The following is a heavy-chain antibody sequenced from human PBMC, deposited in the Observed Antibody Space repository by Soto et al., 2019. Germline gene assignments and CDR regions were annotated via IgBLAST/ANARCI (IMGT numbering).Heavy chain of an antibody. Sequence: SETLSLTCAVYGGSFSGYYWSWIRQPPGKGLEWIGEINHSGSTNYNPSLKSRVTISVDTSKNQFSLKLSSVTAADTAVYYCARAVIESYYDSSGYYSHDFDYWGQGTLVTVSS. CDR3: ARAVIESYYDSSGYYSHDFDY. V-gene: IGHV4-34*01. J-gene: IGHJ4*02. CDR2: INHSGST. CDR1: GGSFSGYY. D-gene: IGHD3-22*01.